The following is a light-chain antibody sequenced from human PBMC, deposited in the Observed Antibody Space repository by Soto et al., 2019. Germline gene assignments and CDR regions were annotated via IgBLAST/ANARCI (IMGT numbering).Light chain of an antibody. J-gene: IGLJ1*01. CDR1: KNDIGVYDF. CDR3: KSYAGSNTYV. Sequence: QSALTQPPSASGSPGQSVTISCTGTKNDIGVYDFVSWYQHHPGKAPRLIIYEVVQRPSGVPDRFSCSKSGNTASLTVSGLQAADDADYFCKSYAGSNTYVFGSGTKLTVL. CDR2: EVV. V-gene: IGLV2-8*01.